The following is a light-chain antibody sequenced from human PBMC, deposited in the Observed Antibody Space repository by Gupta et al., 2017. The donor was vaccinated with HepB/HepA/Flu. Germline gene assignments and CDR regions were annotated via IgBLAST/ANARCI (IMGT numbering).Light chain of an antibody. Sequence: EIVMAQSQAILPMSPGERATLSCRASQSISSNLAWYQQKPGQPPRLLIYDASTRATGIPARFSGSGSGTEFALTITSLQSEDFAVYYCQQRSNWPRTFGQGTKVEIK. V-gene: IGKV3-15*01. CDR1: QSISSN. CDR3: QQRSNWPRT. CDR2: DAS. J-gene: IGKJ1*01.